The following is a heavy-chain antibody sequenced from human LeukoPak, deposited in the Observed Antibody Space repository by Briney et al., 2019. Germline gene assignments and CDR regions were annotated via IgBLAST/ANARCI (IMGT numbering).Heavy chain of an antibody. CDR3: ARQTSYGGAFDY. CDR1: GGSISSGGYY. Sequence: SETLSLTCTVSGGSISSGGYYWSWIRQPPGKGLEWIGYIYPSGSNYYNPSLKSRVTISVDRSKNQFSLKLSSVTAADTAVYYCARQTSYGGAFDYWGQGTLVTVSS. V-gene: IGHV4-30-2*01. CDR2: IYPSGSN. D-gene: IGHD4-17*01. J-gene: IGHJ4*02.